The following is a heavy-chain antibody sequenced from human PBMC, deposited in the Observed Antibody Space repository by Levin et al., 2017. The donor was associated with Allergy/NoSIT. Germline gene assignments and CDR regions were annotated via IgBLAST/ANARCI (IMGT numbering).Heavy chain of an antibody. Sequence: AGGSLRLSCKASGGTFSSSAVTWVRQAPGQGLEWMGGIIPIFGTTRYAQKFQGRVTITADESTSTAYMELSSLRSEDTAVYYCARDRKTYSKSSDYYFYYTDVWGKGTTVTVSS. CDR2: IIPIFGTT. CDR1: GGTFSSSA. D-gene: IGHD6-6*01. CDR3: ARDRKTYSKSSDYYFYYTDV. V-gene: IGHV1-69*01. J-gene: IGHJ6*03.